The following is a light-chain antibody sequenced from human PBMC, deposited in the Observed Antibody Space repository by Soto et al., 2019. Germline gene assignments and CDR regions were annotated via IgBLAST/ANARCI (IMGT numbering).Light chain of an antibody. V-gene: IGKV3D-20*02. J-gene: IGKJ1*01. Sequence: EIVLTQSPGTLSLSPGERATLSCRASHTISSSYLAWYQQKPGQAPRLLIYGASTRATGIPARFIGSGSGTDFTLTISSLEPEDFAVYYCQQRTNWPPWTFGQGTKVDIK. CDR2: GAS. CDR1: HTISSSY. CDR3: QQRTNWPPWT.